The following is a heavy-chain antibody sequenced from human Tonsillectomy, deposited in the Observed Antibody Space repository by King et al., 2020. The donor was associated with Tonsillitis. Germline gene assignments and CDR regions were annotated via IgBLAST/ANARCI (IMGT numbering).Heavy chain of an antibody. CDR1: GFTFSSYW. CDR3: ASDFQGWELLWTYWYFDL. D-gene: IGHD1-26*01. J-gene: IGHJ2*01. Sequence: QLVQSGGGLVQPGGSLRLSCAASGFTFSSYWMSWVRQAPGKGLEWVANIKQDGSEKYYVDSVKGRFTISRDNAKNSLYLQMNSLRAEDTAVYYCASDFQGWELLWTYWYFDLWGRGTLVTVSS. V-gene: IGHV3-7*03. CDR2: IKQDGSEK.